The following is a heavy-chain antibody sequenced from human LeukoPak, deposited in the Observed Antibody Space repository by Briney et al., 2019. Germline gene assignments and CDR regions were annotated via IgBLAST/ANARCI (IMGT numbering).Heavy chain of an antibody. V-gene: IGHV3-53*01. Sequence: PGGSLRLSCAAAGFSLSTKYMSWVRQAPGKGLEWVSIMYSGESTYYAESVKGRFIVSRDNSKNRLYLQMNSLRVDDTAVYSCARVGDHYHWYFDLWGRGTLVTVSS. D-gene: IGHD3-10*01. CDR1: GFSLSTKY. CDR2: MYSGEST. CDR3: ARVGDHYHWYFDL. J-gene: IGHJ2*01.